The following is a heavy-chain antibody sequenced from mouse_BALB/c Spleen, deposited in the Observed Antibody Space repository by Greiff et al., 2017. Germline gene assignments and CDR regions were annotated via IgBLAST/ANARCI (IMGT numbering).Heavy chain of an antibody. D-gene: IGHD2-4*01. Sequence: EVKLMESGGGLVKPGGSLKLSCAASGFTFSSYTMSWVRQTPEKRLEWVATISSGGSYTYYPDSVKGRFTISRDNAKNTLYLQMSSLKSEDIAMYYCTRDMITTSYYAMDYWGQGTSVTVSS. J-gene: IGHJ4*01. V-gene: IGHV5-6-4*01. CDR3: TRDMITTSYYAMDY. CDR1: GFTFSSYT. CDR2: ISSGGSYT.